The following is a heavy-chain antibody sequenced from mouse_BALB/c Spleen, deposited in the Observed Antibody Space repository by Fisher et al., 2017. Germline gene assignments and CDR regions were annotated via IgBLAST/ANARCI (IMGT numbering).Heavy chain of an antibody. D-gene: IGHD2-1*01. J-gene: IGHJ4*01. V-gene: IGHV1-77*01. Sequence: EKFEGKATLTADKSSSTAYMELRSLTSEDSAVYYCARGGNHYAMDYWGQGTSVTVSS. CDR3: ARGGNHYAMDY.